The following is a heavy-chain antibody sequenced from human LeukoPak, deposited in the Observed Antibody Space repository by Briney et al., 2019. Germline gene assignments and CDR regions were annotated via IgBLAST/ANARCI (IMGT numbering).Heavy chain of an antibody. J-gene: IGHJ4*02. Sequence: GGSLRLSCAASGFTFSDYYMSWIRQAPGRGLEWFSHISSGGSTIYYADSVKGRFTISRDNAKNSLYLQMNSLRAEDTAVYYCAGGSYGDYYFDYWGQGTLVTVSS. CDR1: GFTFSDYY. CDR3: AGGSYGDYYFDY. V-gene: IGHV3-11*01. CDR2: ISSGGSTI. D-gene: IGHD4-17*01.